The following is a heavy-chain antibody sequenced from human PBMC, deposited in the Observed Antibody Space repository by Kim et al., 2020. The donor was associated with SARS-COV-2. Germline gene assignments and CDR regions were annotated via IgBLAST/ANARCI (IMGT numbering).Heavy chain of an antibody. CDR2: IYSGGST. J-gene: IGHJ4*02. CDR3: ARGEYYYGSGALRY. V-gene: IGHV3-66*01. D-gene: IGHD3-10*01. Sequence: GGSLRLSCAASGFTVSSNYMSWVRQAPGKGLEWVSVIYSGGSTYYADSMKGRFTISRDNSKNTLYLQMNSLRAEDTAVYYCARGEYYYGSGALRYWGQGTLVTVSS. CDR1: GFTVSSNY.